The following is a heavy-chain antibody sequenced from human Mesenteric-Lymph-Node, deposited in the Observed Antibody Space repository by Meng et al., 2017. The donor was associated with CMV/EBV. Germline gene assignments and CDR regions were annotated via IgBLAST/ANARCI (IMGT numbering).Heavy chain of an antibody. V-gene: IGHV3-21*01. Sequence: GGFLRLSCAASGFTFSTYSMNWVRQAPGKGLEWVSSISSDSSYIYYADSVKGRFTISRDSAKTSLYLQMNSLRAEDTAVYFCARDYGFWSGQPSGAFDIWGQGTMVTVSS. CDR3: ARDYGFWSGQPSGAFDI. D-gene: IGHD3-3*01. J-gene: IGHJ3*02. CDR2: ISSDSSYI. CDR1: GFTFSTYS.